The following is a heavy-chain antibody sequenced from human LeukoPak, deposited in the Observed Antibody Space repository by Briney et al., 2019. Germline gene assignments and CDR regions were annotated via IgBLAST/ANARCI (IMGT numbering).Heavy chain of an antibody. CDR1: GGSISSGGYY. V-gene: IGHV4-31*03. D-gene: IGHD3-10*01. CDR3: ARGGVMGSGSYYHWFDP. Sequence: SQTLSLTCIVSGGSISSGGYYWSWIRQHPGKGLEWIGYIYYSGSTYYNPSLKSRVTISVDTSKNQFSLKLSSVTAADTAVYYCARGGVMGSGSYYHWFDPWGQGTLVTVSS. J-gene: IGHJ5*02. CDR2: IYYSGST.